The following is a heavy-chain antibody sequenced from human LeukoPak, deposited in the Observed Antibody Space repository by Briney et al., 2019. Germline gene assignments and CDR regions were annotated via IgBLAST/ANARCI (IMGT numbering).Heavy chain of an antibody. CDR2: INHSGST. Sequence: PGGSLRLSCAASGFTFSDHYLDWIRQPPGKGLEWIGEINHSGSTNYNPSLKSRVTISVDTSKNQFSLKLSSVTAADTAVYYCASYDFWSGLAFDIWGQGTMVTVSS. J-gene: IGHJ3*02. CDR1: GFTFSDHY. V-gene: IGHV4-34*08. CDR3: ASYDFWSGLAFDI. D-gene: IGHD3-3*01.